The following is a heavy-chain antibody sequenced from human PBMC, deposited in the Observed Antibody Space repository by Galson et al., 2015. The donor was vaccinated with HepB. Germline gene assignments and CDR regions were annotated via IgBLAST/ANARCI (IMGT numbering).Heavy chain of an antibody. J-gene: IGHJ4*02. CDR2: IRSKAYGGTT. Sequence: SLRLSCAASGFTFGDYAMSWVRQAPGKGLEWVGFIRSKAYGGTTEYAASVKGRFTISRDDSKSIAYLQMNSLKTEDTAVYYCTRGWRSIAAAGTNYWGQGTLVTVSS. V-gene: IGHV3-49*04. CDR3: TRGWRSIAAAGTNY. CDR1: GFTFGDYA. D-gene: IGHD6-13*01.